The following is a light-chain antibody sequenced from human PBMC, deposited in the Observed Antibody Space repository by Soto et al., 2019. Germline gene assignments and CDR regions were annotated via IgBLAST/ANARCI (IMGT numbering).Light chain of an antibody. Sequence: QTVVTQEPSFSVSPGGTVTLTCGLSSGSVSTNNNPSWHQQTPGQAPRTLIYSTNIRSSGVPDRFSGSILGNKAALTITGAQADDESDYYCLLYMRGDIRVFGGGTKLTVL. CDR3: LLYMRGDIRV. V-gene: IGLV8-61*01. CDR1: SGSVSTNNN. CDR2: STN. J-gene: IGLJ3*02.